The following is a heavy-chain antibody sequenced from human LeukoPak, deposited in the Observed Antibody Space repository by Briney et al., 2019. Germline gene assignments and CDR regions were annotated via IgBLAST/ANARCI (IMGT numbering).Heavy chain of an antibody. CDR3: ASESCSSTSCSFDY. V-gene: IGHV4-4*07. J-gene: IGHJ4*02. D-gene: IGHD2-2*01. CDR2: IYTSGST. CDR1: GGSISSYY. Sequence: SETLSLTCTVSGGSISSYYWSWIRQPAGKGLEWIGRIYTSGSTNYNPSLTSRVTMSVDTSKNQFSLKLSSVTAADTAVYYCASESCSSTSCSFDYWGQGTLVTVSS.